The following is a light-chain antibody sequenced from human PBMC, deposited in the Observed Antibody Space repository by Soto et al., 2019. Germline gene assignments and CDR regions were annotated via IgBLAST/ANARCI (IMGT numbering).Light chain of an antibody. Sequence: QSVLTQPPSASGTPGQRVTISCSGSSSNIGSHTVNWYQQLPGTAPRLLIYNTYYRPSGVPDRFSGSKSGTSASLAISGLQSEDEADYYCAAWDDSLKGVVFGGGTKVTV. CDR3: AAWDDSLKGVV. CDR2: NTY. V-gene: IGLV1-44*01. CDR1: SSNIGSHT. J-gene: IGLJ2*01.